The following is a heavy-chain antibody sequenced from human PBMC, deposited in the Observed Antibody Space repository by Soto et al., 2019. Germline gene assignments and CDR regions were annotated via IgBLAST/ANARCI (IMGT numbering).Heavy chain of an antibody. D-gene: IGHD3-22*01. Sequence: QVQLQESGPGLVKPSQTLSLTCTVSGGSISSGGYYWTGIRQHPGKGLEWIGYISYSGTTYYNPSLKSRVTKSVDTSKNHFSLKLTSVTAADTAVYYCAKVSSGYHLDHWGQGTLVTVSS. V-gene: IGHV4-31*03. CDR1: GGSISSGGYY. CDR2: ISYSGTT. CDR3: AKVSSGYHLDH. J-gene: IGHJ4*02.